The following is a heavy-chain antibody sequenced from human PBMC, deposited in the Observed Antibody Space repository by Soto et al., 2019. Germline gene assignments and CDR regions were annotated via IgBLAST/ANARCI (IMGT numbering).Heavy chain of an antibody. CDR2: ISPHNGDT. V-gene: IGHV1-18*04. D-gene: IGHD1-1*01. Sequence: QVQMVQSGAEVKKTGASVRVSCKTSGYTFATYFITWVRQAPGQGLQWMGWISPHNGDTRHAQNVQGRVTLTTDISTGTAYMELRNLTSDDTAVYYCASGGEAVITNDLDFWGQGTLVTVSS. J-gene: IGHJ4*02. CDR3: ASGGEAVITNDLDF. CDR1: GYTFATYF.